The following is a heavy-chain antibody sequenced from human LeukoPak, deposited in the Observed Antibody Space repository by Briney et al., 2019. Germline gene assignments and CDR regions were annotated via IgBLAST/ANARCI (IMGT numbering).Heavy chain of an antibody. D-gene: IGHD3-22*01. Sequence: SETLSLTCTVSGGSISSSSYYWGWIRQPPGKGLEWIGSIYYSGSTYYNPSLKSRVTISVDTSKNQFSLKLSSVTAADTAVYYCARGLPYDSSGYYCLFDYWGQGTLVTVSS. CDR3: ARGLPYDSSGYYCLFDY. J-gene: IGHJ4*02. V-gene: IGHV4-39*07. CDR2: IYYSGST. CDR1: GGSISSSSYY.